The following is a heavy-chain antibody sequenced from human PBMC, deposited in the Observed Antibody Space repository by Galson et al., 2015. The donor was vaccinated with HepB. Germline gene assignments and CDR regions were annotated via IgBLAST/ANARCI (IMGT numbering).Heavy chain of an antibody. Sequence: SLRLSCAASGFAFSYYGMRWVRQAPGKGLEGVACIWDDGGKKYYADSVKGRFTISRDNSKKTQYLQMNSLRAEYTAVYYCAKDASNYYSHYWAQGTLVTISS. D-gene: IGHD4-11*01. CDR3: AKDASNYYSHY. CDR1: GFAFSYYG. V-gene: IGHV3-30*02. J-gene: IGHJ4*02. CDR2: IWDDGGKK.